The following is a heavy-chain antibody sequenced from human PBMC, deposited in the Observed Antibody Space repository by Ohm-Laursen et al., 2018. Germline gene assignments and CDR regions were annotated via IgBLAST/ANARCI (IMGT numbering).Heavy chain of an antibody. CDR2: ISWNSGSI. D-gene: IGHD1-26*01. J-gene: IGHJ4*02. CDR3: AKGSGATGFDY. Sequence: SLRLSCAASGFTFDDYAMHWVRQAPGKGLEWVSGISWNSGSIGYADSVKGRFTISRDNAKNSLYLQMNSLRAEDTAVYYCAKGSGATGFDYWGQGTLVTVSS. CDR1: GFTFDDYA. V-gene: IGHV3-9*01.